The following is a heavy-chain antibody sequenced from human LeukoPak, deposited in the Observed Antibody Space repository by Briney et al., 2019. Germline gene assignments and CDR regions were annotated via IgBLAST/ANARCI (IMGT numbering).Heavy chain of an antibody. CDR1: GGSISSGDYY. Sequence: SETLSLTCTVSGGSISSGDYYWSWIRQPPGKGLEWIGYIYYSGSTYYNPSLKSRVTISVDTSKNQFSLKLSSVTAADTAVYYCARAIAGPYCSGGSCRIIGFDPWGQGTLVTVSS. CDR3: ARAIAGPYCSGGSCRIIGFDP. V-gene: IGHV4-30-4*01. CDR2: IYYSGST. D-gene: IGHD2-15*01. J-gene: IGHJ5*02.